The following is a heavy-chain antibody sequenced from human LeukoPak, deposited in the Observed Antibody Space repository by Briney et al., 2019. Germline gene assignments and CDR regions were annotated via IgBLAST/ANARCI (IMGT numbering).Heavy chain of an antibody. D-gene: IGHD3-3*01. CDR1: EFTFNRYW. CDR3: ATDRGWRTSGYYLYYFEY. J-gene: IGHJ4*02. Sequence: GGSLRLSCVTSEFTFNRYWMSWVRQAPGKGLEWVASIKHDGSEKYCVDSVRGRFTISRDNTKNLLYLQMSSLRAEDTAVYYCATDRGWRTSGYYLYYFEYWGQGTLVTFSS. CDR2: IKHDGSEK. V-gene: IGHV3-7*01.